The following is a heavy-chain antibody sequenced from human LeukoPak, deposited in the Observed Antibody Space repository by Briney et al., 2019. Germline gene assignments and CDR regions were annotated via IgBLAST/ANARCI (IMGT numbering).Heavy chain of an antibody. Sequence: GGSLRLSCSASGFTFSIYAMSWVRQAPGKGVGWVSAISGSGGSTYYADSVKGRFTNSRDNSKNTLYLQMNRLRAEDTAVYYCAKGVAVASPYYFDYWGQGTLVTVSS. CDR1: GFTFSIYA. V-gene: IGHV3-23*01. CDR3: AKGVAVASPYYFDY. D-gene: IGHD6-19*01. CDR2: ISGSGGST. J-gene: IGHJ4*02.